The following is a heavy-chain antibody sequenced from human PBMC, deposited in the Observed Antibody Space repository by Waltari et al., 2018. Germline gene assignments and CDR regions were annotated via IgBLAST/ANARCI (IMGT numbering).Heavy chain of an antibody. Sequence: DVQLVETGGGLIQPGGSLRLSCAPSGFTASSYHFSWVRQAPGKGLEWVSVFYAGGSIFYADSVKGRFTVSRDNSKNTLYLQMNSLSAEDTAVYYCVRDKGYFDYWGHGTLVTVSS. J-gene: IGHJ4*01. CDR1: GFTASSYH. V-gene: IGHV3-53*02. CDR3: VRDKGYFDY. CDR2: FYAGGSI.